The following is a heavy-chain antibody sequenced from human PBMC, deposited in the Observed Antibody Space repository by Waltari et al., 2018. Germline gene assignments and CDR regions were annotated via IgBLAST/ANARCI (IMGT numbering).Heavy chain of an antibody. V-gene: IGHV4-61*09. CDR2: IYTSGST. CDR3: ARAPLAVAGPFDY. CDR1: GGSISSGSYY. J-gene: IGHJ4*02. D-gene: IGHD6-19*01. Sequence: QVQLQESGPGLVKPSQTLSLTCTVSGGSISSGSYYWSWIRQPAGKGLEWIGYIYTSGSTNYNPSLKSRVTLSVYTSKNQFSLKLSSVTAADTAVYYCARAPLAVAGPFDYWGQGTLVTVSS.